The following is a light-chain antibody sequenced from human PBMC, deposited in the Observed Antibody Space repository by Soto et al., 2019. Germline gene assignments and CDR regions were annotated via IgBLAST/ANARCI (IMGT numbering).Light chain of an antibody. CDR3: QQYGSSPWT. Sequence: EIMLTQSPGTLSLSPGERATLSCRASQSVRSTYLAWYQQKPGQAPRLLLYGASSRATGIPDRFSGSGSGTDFTLIISRLEPEDFAVYYCQQYGSSPWTFGQGTKVEIK. CDR1: QSVRSTY. V-gene: IGKV3-20*01. J-gene: IGKJ1*01. CDR2: GAS.